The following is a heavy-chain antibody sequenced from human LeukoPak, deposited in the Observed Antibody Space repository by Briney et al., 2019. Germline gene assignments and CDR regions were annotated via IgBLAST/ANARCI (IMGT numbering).Heavy chain of an antibody. J-gene: IGHJ4*02. CDR3: ARAGGGYYDFWSGSMGTYYFDY. Sequence: PSETLSLTCTVSGGSISSYYWSWIRQPPGKGLEWIGYIYYSGSTNYNPSLKSRVTISVDTSKNQSSLKLSSVTAADTAVYYCARAGGGYYDFWSGSMGTYYFDYWGQGTLVTVSS. CDR2: IYYSGST. V-gene: IGHV4-59*01. D-gene: IGHD3-3*01. CDR1: GGSISSYY.